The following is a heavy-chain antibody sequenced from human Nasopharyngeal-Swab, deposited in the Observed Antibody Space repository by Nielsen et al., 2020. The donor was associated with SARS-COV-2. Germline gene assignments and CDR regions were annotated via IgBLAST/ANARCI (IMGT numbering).Heavy chain of an antibody. V-gene: IGHV1-18*01. D-gene: IGHD3-10*01. J-gene: IGHJ6*03. CDR3: ARGGGGSGSRYYYYYYMDV. CDR1: GYTFTSYG. CDR2: ISAYNGNT. Sequence: ASVKVSCKASGYTFTSYGISWVRQAPGQGLEWMGWISAYNGNTNYAQKLQGRVTMTTDASTSTAYMELRSLRSDDTAVYYCARGGGGSGSRYYYYYYMDVWGKGTTVTVSS.